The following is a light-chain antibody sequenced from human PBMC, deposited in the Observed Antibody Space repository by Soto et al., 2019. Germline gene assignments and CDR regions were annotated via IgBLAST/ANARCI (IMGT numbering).Light chain of an antibody. CDR2: GNN. V-gene: IGLV1-44*01. J-gene: IGLJ1*01. CDR3: AAWDDSVNGYV. Sequence: QSVLTQPPAASETPGQRVTISWSGSSSNIGSNTVNWYQQFPETAPKLLIFGNNQRPSGVPDRFSGSKSGTSASLAISGLQSEDEADYYCAAWDDSVNGYVFGTGTKVTVL. CDR1: SSNIGSNT.